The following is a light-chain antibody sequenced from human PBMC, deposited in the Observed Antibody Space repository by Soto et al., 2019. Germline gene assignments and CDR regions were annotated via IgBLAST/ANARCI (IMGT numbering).Light chain of an antibody. CDR1: QSVSSN. V-gene: IGKV3D-15*01. J-gene: IGKJ5*01. CDR2: GAS. Sequence: EIVMTQSPATLSVSPGERATLSCRASQSVSSNLAWYQQKPGQAPRLLIYGASTRDTGIPARFSGSGSGTEFTLTISSLQSEDFAVYYCQQYNNWPPLTFGQGTRLEIK. CDR3: QQYNNWPPLT.